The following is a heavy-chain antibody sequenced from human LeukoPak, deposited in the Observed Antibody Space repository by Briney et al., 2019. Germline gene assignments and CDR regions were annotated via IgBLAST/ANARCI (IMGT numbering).Heavy chain of an antibody. CDR1: GFTFSSYG. CDR2: ISGSGGST. CDR3: AKYPRANYDSSGYYFVY. Sequence: PGGSLRLSCAASGFTFSSYGMHWVRQAPGKGLEWVSAISGSGGSTYYADSVKGRFTISRDNSKNTLYLQMNSLRAEDTAVYYCAKYPRANYDSSGYYFVYWGQGTLVTVSS. D-gene: IGHD3-22*01. J-gene: IGHJ4*02. V-gene: IGHV3-23*01.